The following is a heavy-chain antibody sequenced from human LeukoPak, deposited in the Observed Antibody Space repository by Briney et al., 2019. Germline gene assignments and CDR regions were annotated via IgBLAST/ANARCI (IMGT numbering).Heavy chain of an antibody. Sequence: PGGSLRLSCAAFGLTFLNSWMHWVRQAPGKGLMWVSRINSDGSSTSYADAVKGRFTISRDKAKNTMYLQMNSLRGEDTDGDHCGRALAPRNTVTSPAPFDYWGQGTLVTVSS. CDR2: INSDGSST. V-gene: IGHV3-74*01. J-gene: IGHJ4*02. CDR3: GRALAPRNTVTSPAPFDY. D-gene: IGHD4-17*01. CDR1: GLTFLNSW.